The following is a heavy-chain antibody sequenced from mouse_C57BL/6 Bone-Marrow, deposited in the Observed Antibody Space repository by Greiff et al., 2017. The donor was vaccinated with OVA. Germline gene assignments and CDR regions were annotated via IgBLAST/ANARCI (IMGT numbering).Heavy chain of an antibody. CDR1: GYTFTSYG. D-gene: IGHD1-1*01. CDR2: IYPRSGNT. V-gene: IGHV1-81*01. J-gene: IGHJ4*01. Sequence: VQLQQSGAELARPGASVKLSCKASGYTFTSYGISWVKQRTGQGLEWIGEIYPRSGNTYYNEKFKGKATLTAAKSSSTAYMELRSLTSEYSAVYFCARVYYGSSYPYYYAMDYRGQGTSVTVSS. CDR3: ARVYYGSSYPYYYAMDY.